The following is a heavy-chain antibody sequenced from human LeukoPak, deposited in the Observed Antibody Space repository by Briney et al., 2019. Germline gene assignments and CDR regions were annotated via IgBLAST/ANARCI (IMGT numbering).Heavy chain of an antibody. CDR1: GGSISSNSYY. D-gene: IGHD6-19*01. CDR2: IYYSGST. Sequence: PSETLSLTCTVSGGSISSNSYYWVRLRHAPGKGWEWSGSIYYSGSTYYTPTLQRRVNISVGTYKNQFSLKLSSVTAAAPAVYYCARGCSAGTARHWFDPWGEGTLVTVSS. J-gene: IGHJ5*02. V-gene: IGHV4-39*01. CDR3: ARGCSAGTARHWFDP.